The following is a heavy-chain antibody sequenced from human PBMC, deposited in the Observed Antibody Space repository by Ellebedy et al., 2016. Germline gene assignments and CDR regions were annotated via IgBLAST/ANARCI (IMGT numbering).Heavy chain of an antibody. CDR1: GFTFSSYW. Sequence: GGSLRLSXAASGFTFSSYWMSWVRQAPGKGLEWVANIKQDGSEKYYVDSVKGRFTISRDNAKNSLYLQMNSLRAEDTALYYCAKDIDYYGSGSYWDYWGQGTLVTVSS. V-gene: IGHV3-7*03. CDR2: IKQDGSEK. J-gene: IGHJ4*02. D-gene: IGHD3-10*01. CDR3: AKDIDYYGSGSYWDY.